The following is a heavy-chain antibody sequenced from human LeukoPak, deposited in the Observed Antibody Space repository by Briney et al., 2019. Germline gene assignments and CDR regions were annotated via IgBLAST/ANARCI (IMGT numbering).Heavy chain of an antibody. Sequence: SETLSLTCTVSGGSITNYYWSWIRQPPEKGLEWIGYIYYTGRTNYSPSLKSRVTMSVDTSKNQFSLYLNSVIAADTAVYYCARYISSDLDYWGQGTLVTVSS. CDR3: ARYISSDLDY. J-gene: IGHJ4*02. D-gene: IGHD3-22*01. V-gene: IGHV4-59*08. CDR2: IYYTGRT. CDR1: GGSITNYY.